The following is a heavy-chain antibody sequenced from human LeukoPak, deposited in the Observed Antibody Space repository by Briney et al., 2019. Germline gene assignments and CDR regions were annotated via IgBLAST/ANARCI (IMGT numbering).Heavy chain of an antibody. J-gene: IGHJ4*02. V-gene: IGHV1-8*01. Sequence: ASVKVSCKASGSTFTSYDINWLRQATGQGLEWMGLMNPNSGNTGYAQKFQGRVTMTRNTSIRTAYMDLSSLRSEATAVYSCARQGGIAAPWDYWGQGTLVTVSS. CDR1: GSTFTSYD. D-gene: IGHD6-13*01. CDR3: ARQGGIAAPWDY. CDR2: MNPNSGNT.